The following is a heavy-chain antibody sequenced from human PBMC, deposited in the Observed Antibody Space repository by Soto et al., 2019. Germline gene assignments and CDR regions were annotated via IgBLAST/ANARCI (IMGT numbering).Heavy chain of an antibody. V-gene: IGHV4-59*08. D-gene: IGHD3-3*01. J-gene: IGHJ5*02. CDR2: IYYSGST. CDR3: ARNYDFWSGYYFGEKTLNLWFDP. Sequence: SETLSLTCTVSGGSISSYYWSWIRQPPGKGLEWIGYIYYSGSTNYNPSLKSRVTISVDTSKNQFSLKLSSVTAADTAVYYCARNYDFWSGYYFGEKTLNLWFDPWGQGTLVTVSS. CDR1: GGSISSYY.